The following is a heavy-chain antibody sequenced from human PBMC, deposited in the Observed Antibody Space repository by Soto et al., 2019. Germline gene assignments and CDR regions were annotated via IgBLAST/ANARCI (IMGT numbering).Heavy chain of an antibody. D-gene: IGHD3-16*01. J-gene: IGHJ4*02. CDR3: ALRLGDPGRLYFDY. Sequence: SETLSVTCTVSGGSISSYYWSWSRQHPWKGLEWIGYIYYSGSTYYNPSLKSRVTISVDTSKNQFSLKLSSVTAADTPVYYCALRLGDPGRLYFDYWGQGTLVTVSS. CDR2: IYYSGST. CDR1: GGSISSYY. V-gene: IGHV4-59*06.